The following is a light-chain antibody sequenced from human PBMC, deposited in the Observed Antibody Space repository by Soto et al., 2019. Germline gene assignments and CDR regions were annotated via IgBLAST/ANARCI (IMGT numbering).Light chain of an antibody. CDR1: QGVSSNY. CDR2: GTS. V-gene: IGKV3-20*01. Sequence: EIVFTHSPVTLSLSPVERAALSCRASQGVSSNYLAWYQQKSGQAPKLLLYGTSSRATGIPERFSGSGSGTDFTLTISRLEPEDFAVYYCQHYGSSRTFGQGTKVDIK. J-gene: IGKJ1*01. CDR3: QHYGSSRT.